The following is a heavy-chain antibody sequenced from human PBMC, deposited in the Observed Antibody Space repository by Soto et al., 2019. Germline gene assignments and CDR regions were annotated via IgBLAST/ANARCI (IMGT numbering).Heavy chain of an antibody. CDR1: GGSISGRGYS. CDR3: ARGPPPV. CDR2: IYHSGST. J-gene: IGHJ4*02. Sequence: SETLSLPWTVFGGSISGRGYSWSWNRQPPGKGLEWIGYIYHSGSTYYNPSLKSRVTISVDRSKNQFSLKLSFVTAADTAVFYGARGPPPVWGKGTLVPVSP. V-gene: IGHV4-30-2*01.